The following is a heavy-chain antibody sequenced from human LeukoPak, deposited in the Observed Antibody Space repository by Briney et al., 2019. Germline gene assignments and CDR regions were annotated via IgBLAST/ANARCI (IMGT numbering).Heavy chain of an antibody. CDR2: ISSSSSYI. V-gene: IGHV3-21*01. J-gene: IGHJ6*03. Sequence: GGSLRLSCAASGFTFSSYSMNWVRQAPGKGLEWVSSISSSSSYIYYADSVKGRFTISRDNAKNSLYLQMNSLRAEDTAVYYCARVNGYGDCEVSYYMDVWGKGTTVTVSS. CDR3: ARVNGYGDCEVSYYMDV. CDR1: GFTFSSYS. D-gene: IGHD4-17*01.